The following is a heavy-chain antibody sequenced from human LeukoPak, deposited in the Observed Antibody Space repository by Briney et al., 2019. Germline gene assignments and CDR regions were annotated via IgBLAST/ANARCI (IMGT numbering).Heavy chain of an antibody. J-gene: IGHJ5*02. V-gene: IGHV3-33*01. D-gene: IGHD2-2*01. CDR2: IWYDGSNK. CDR1: GFSFSNYG. Sequence: GGSLRLSCAASGFSFSNYGMHWVRQAPGKGLEWVAVIWYDGSNKYYADSVKGRFTISRDNSKNTLYLQMNSLRVEDTAIYYCARVGCRSTSCYDPWGQGTLVTVSS. CDR3: ARVGCRSTSCYDP.